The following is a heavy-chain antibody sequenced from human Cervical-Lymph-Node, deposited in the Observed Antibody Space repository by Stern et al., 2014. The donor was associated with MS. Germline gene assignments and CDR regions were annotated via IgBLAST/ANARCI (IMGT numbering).Heavy chain of an antibody. CDR3: ARGTYSGYNFVFDY. J-gene: IGHJ4*02. CDR2: IYKTGST. V-gene: IGHV4-31*03. Sequence: VQLVESGPGLVKPSQTLSLTCIVSGGSISSGGHSWSWIRQLPGRGLEWIGYIYKTGSTYYNPSLKSRISMSIDTSKNQFSLRVSSVTAADTAVYYCARGTYSGYNFVFDYWGQGTLVTVSS. CDR1: GGSISSGGHS. D-gene: IGHD5-24*01.